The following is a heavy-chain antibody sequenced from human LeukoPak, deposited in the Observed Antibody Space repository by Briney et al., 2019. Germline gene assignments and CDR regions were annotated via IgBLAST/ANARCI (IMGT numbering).Heavy chain of an antibody. CDR1: GGSISSYY. Sequence: SETLSLTCTVSGGSISSYYWSWIRQPPGKGLEWIGFISYSGSTNYNPSLKSRVTISVDTSKNQFSLKLSSVTAADTAVYYCASNDYGDYKFDYWGQGTLVTVSS. V-gene: IGHV4-59*08. D-gene: IGHD4-17*01. J-gene: IGHJ4*02. CDR3: ASNDYGDYKFDY. CDR2: ISYSGST.